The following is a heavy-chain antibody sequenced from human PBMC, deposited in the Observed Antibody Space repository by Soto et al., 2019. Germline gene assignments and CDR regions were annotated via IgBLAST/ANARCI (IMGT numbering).Heavy chain of an antibody. CDR1: GFSLNSNGMC. Sequence: SGPTLVNPTQTLTLTCTFSGFSLNSNGMCVNWIRQPPGKALEWLALIDWDDDKYYSTSLKTRLTISKDTSKNQVVLTMTNMDPVDTATYYCARTVYLAAAGPRSFDPWGQGTLVTVSS. J-gene: IGHJ5*02. V-gene: IGHV2-70*01. D-gene: IGHD6-13*01. CDR2: IDWDDDK. CDR3: ARTVYLAAAGPRSFDP.